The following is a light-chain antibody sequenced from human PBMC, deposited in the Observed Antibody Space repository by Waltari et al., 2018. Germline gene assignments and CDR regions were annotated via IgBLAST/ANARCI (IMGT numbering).Light chain of an antibody. Sequence: QSALTQPASVSGTPGESITISCAGHNTDIGAFNFVSWYRQFPGEAPKLIIYDVSHRPSGISDRFSGSKSGNTASLTISGLQAEDDADYYCNSYSSVSTHVFGSGTKVTVL. J-gene: IGLJ1*01. CDR2: DVS. CDR3: NSYSSVSTHV. CDR1: NTDIGAFNF. V-gene: IGLV2-14*03.